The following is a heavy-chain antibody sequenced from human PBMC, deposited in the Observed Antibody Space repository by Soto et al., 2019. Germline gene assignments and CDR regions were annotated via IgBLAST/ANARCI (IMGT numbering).Heavy chain of an antibody. CDR1: GFTFNDYY. CDR3: ARGGTTVTDF. J-gene: IGHJ4*02. CDR2: ISSSSGYT. V-gene: IGHV3-11*06. D-gene: IGHD4-17*01. Sequence: QVQLVESGGGLVKPGGSLRLSCVASGFTFNDYYMSWIRQAPGKGLEWVSYISSSSGYTNYAAPGKGRFTIARDNARNSRYLQITRLRAEDTAVYYFARGGTTVTDFWGQGTLVTVSS.